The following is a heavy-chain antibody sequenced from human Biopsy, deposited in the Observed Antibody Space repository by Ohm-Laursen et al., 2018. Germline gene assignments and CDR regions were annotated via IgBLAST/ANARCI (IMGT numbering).Heavy chain of an antibody. J-gene: IGHJ5*02. CDR3: ARHDLPDFWSGYPNFFGR. D-gene: IGHD3-3*01. CDR1: GGSITSRTHY. Sequence: SETLSLICTISGGSITSRTHYWGWIRQTPGKGLEWIGTVYYSGTTYDNPSLKNRVIISVDTSKNQFSLSLKTVTAADTAVYYCARHDLPDFWSGYPNFFGRWGQGTLVTVSS. V-gene: IGHV4-39*01. CDR2: VYYSGTT.